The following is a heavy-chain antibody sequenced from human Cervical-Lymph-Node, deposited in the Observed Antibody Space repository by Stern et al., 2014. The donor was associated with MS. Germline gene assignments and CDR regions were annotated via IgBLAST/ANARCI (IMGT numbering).Heavy chain of an antibody. J-gene: IGHJ3*02. CDR2: IYYTGST. CDR3: ARMFQAFDI. D-gene: IGHD3-10*02. V-gene: IGHV4-59*01. CDR1: GRSIRGYY. Sequence: QVQLQESGPGQVKPSETLSLSCTVSGRSIRGYYWTWIRQPPGKGLEWIGHIYYTGSTNYNPSLKSRVAMSIDTSKNQFSLKLSSVTSADTAVYYCARMFQAFDIRGRGTMVTVS.